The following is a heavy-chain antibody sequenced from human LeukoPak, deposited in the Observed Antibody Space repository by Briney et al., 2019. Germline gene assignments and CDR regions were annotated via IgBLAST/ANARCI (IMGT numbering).Heavy chain of an antibody. V-gene: IGHV3-30*18. CDR2: ISYDGSNK. D-gene: IGHD3-16*01. J-gene: IGHJ4*02. CDR1: GFTFSSYG. Sequence: AGRSLRLSCAASGFTFSSYGMHWVRQAPGKGLEWVAVISYDGSNKYYADSVKGRFTISRDNSKNTLYLQMNSLRAEDTAAYYCAKERSHLINYFDYWGQGTLVTVSS. CDR3: AKERSHLINYFDY.